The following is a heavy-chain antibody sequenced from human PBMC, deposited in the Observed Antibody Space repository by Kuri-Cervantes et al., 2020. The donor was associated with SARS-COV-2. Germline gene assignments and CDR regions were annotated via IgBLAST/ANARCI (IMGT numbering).Heavy chain of an antibody. CDR1: GFTFDDYG. D-gene: IGHD1-1*01. CDR3: VRDGDHWNFDY. J-gene: IGHJ4*02. CDR2: INWNGGST. V-gene: IGHV3-20*04. Sequence: GGSLRLSCAASGFTFDDYGMSWVRQAPGKGLEWVSGINWNGGSTGYADSVKGRFTISRDNAENSLYLQMNSLRAEDTAVYYCVRDGDHWNFDYWGQGTLVTVSS.